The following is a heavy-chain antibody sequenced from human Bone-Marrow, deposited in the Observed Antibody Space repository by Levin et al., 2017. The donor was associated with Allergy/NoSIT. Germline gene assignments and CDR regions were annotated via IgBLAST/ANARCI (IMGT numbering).Heavy chain of an antibody. CDR2: ISKDSYTI. J-gene: IGHJ4*02. CDR3: ARDGGLIDY. D-gene: IGHD3-16*01. Sequence: SCEASGFIFSDYYMSWLRQAPGKGLEWVSYISKDSYTIYYADSVRGRFTISRDNKKNSLYLQMNSLRAEDTAVYFCARDGGLIDYWGQGTRVTVSS. V-gene: IGHV3-11*01. CDR1: GFIFSDYY.